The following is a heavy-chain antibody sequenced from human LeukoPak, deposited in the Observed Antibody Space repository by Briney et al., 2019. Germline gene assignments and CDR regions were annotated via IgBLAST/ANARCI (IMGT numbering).Heavy chain of an antibody. Sequence: PSETLSLTCTVSGGSISSYYWSWIRQPPGKGLEWIGYIYYSGSTNYNPSLKSRVTISVDTSKNQFSLKLSSVTAADTAVYYCARASSWSTYWFDPWGQGTLVTVSS. CDR2: IYYSGST. V-gene: IGHV4-59*01. CDR1: GGSISSYY. CDR3: ARASSWSTYWFDP. J-gene: IGHJ5*02. D-gene: IGHD6-19*01.